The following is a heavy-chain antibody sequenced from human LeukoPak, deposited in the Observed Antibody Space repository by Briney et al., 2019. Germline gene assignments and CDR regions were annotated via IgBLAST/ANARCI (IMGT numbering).Heavy chain of an antibody. D-gene: IGHD5-24*01. CDR3: AKDREMASVGYFDY. V-gene: IGHV3-30*18. CDR1: GFTFSSYG. J-gene: IGHJ4*02. Sequence: GGSLRLSCAASGFTFSSYGMHWVRQAPGKGLEWVAVISHDGSNKYYADSVKGRFTISRDNSKNTLYLQMNSLRAEDTAVYYCAKDREMASVGYFDYWGQGTLVTVSS. CDR2: ISHDGSNK.